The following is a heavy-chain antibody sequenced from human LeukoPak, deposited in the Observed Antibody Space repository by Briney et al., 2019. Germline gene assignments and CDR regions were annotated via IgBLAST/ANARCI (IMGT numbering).Heavy chain of an antibody. J-gene: IGHJ5*02. CDR2: IYTSGST. Sequence: PSETLSLTCTVSGGSISSYYWSWIRQPAGKGLEWIGRIYTSGSTNYNPSLKSQVTMSVDTSKNQFSLKLSSVTAADTAVYYCARDIVTIFGVVTPEDWFDPWGQGTLVTVSS. CDR3: ARDIVTIFGVVTPEDWFDP. V-gene: IGHV4-4*07. CDR1: GGSISSYY. D-gene: IGHD3-3*01.